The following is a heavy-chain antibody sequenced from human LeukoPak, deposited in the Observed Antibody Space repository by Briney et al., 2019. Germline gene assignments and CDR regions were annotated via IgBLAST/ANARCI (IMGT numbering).Heavy chain of an antibody. D-gene: IGHD3-10*01. Sequence: PGGSLRLSCAASGFTVSGNYMSWVRQAPGKGLEWVSVIYSGGGTYYADSVKGRFTTSRDNSKNTLYLQMNSLRAEDTAVYYCARNYYGSGSRAFDFWGQGTMVTVSS. V-gene: IGHV3-53*01. J-gene: IGHJ3*01. CDR2: IYSGGGT. CDR3: ARNYYGSGSRAFDF. CDR1: GFTVSGNY.